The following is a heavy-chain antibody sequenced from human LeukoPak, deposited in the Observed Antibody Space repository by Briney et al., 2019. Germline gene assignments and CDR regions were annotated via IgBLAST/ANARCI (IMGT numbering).Heavy chain of an antibody. D-gene: IGHD3-3*01. V-gene: IGHV3-11*01. Sequence: GGSLRLSCAASGFTFSDYYMSWIRQAPGKGLEWVSYISSSGSTIYYADSVKGRFTISRDNAKNSLYLQMNSLRAEDTAVYYCARDQGGVLRFLEWPQYFDYWGQGTLVTASS. CDR1: GFTFSDYY. CDR3: ARDQGGVLRFLEWPQYFDY. CDR2: ISSSGSTI. J-gene: IGHJ4*02.